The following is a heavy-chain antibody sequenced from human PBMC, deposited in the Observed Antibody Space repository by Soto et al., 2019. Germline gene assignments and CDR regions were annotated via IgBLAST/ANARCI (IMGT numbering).Heavy chain of an antibody. J-gene: IGHJ4*02. CDR3: ARRDTSGFLRYFDN. D-gene: IGHD3-3*01. Sequence: QMQLVQSGAEVKKPGSSVKVSCKASGGTLSSFINYPINWVRQAPGQGLEWMGGIVPNVGTVNDAQKFQGRVPITADKSTGTAYMEVSSLRSEDTALYYCARRDTSGFLRYFDNWGQGTLVTVSS. V-gene: IGHV1-69*06. CDR2: IVPNVGTV. CDR1: GGTLSSFINYP.